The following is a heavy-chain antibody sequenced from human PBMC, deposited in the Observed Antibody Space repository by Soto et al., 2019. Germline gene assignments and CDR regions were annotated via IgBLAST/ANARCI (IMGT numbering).Heavy chain of an antibody. Sequence: QITLKESGPTLVKPTQTLTLTCTFSAFSLSTGGVGVGWIRQPPGKALEWLALIYWDDDKRYSPSLRSRLTITKDHSKNQVVLTMTNMDPVDKATYYCIQSRCGGDCLQSYASYYYYGMDVWGQGTTVTVSS. V-gene: IGHV2-5*02. J-gene: IGHJ6*02. D-gene: IGHD2-21*02. CDR2: IYWDDDK. CDR1: AFSLSTGGVG. CDR3: IQSRCGGDCLQSYASYYYYGMDV.